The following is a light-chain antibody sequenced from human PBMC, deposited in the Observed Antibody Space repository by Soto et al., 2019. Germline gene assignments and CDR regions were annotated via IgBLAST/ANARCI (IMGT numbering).Light chain of an antibody. V-gene: IGLV2-14*01. J-gene: IGLJ1*01. CDR1: SSDVGGYNY. CDR2: EVS. CDR3: SSYTSSSHYV. Sequence: QSALTQPASVSGSPGQSITISCTGTSSDVGGYNYVSWYQQHPDKAPKLMIYEVSNRPSGVSNRFSGSKSGNTASLTISGLQAEDEADYYCSSYTSSSHYVFGTGTKVTVL.